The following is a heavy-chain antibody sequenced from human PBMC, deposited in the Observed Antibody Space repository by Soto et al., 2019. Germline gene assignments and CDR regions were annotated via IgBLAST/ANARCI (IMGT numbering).Heavy chain of an antibody. CDR3: AKDLRTIFGVVEGWYFDL. V-gene: IGHV3-23*01. CDR2: ISGSGGNT. D-gene: IGHD3-3*01. CDR1: GFTFSSDA. Sequence: EVQLLESGGGLVQPGGSLRLSCAASGFTFSSDAMSWVRQAPGKGLEWVSAISGSGGNTYYADSVKGRLTISRDNSKDTLYLQMNSLRAEDTAVYYCAKDLRTIFGVVEGWYFDLWGRGTLVTVSS. J-gene: IGHJ2*01.